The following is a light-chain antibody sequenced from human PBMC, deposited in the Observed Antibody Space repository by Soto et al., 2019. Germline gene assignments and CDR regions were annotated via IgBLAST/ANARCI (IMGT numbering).Light chain of an antibody. J-gene: IGLJ3*02. CDR1: SSDVGAYNY. Sequence: QSALTQPPSASGSTGQSVTISCTGTSSDVGAYNYVSWYQQYPGKAPRRMIYEVNKRPSGVPDRFSGSKSGKTASLTVSGLQPEDEADDHCTSYAGSNIWVFGGGTKLTGL. CDR2: EVN. CDR3: TSYAGSNIWV. V-gene: IGLV2-8*01.